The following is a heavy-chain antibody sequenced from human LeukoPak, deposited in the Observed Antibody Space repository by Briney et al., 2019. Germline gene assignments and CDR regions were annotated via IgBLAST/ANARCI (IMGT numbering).Heavy chain of an antibody. CDR1: GFIFSNFW. V-gene: IGHV3-7*01. Sequence: GGSLRLSCAASGFIFSNFWMSWVRQAPGEGLELVANIKEDGTQKYYVDSVKGRFTISRDNAKNSLYLQMNSLRAEDTAVYYCARDIGYXXFDMWGQGTTVTVSS. CDR2: IKEDGTQK. J-gene: IGHJ3*02. D-gene: IGHD2-15*01. CDR3: ARDIGYXXFDM.